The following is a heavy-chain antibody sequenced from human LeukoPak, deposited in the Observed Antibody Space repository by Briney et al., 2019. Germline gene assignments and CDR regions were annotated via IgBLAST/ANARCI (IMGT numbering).Heavy chain of an antibody. CDR3: ARSNSYRPYDY. CDR2: INQDGSEQ. CDR1: GFTFTSYW. Sequence: GGSLRLSCAASGFTFTSYWMTWVRRAPGKGLEWVANINQDGSEQYYVDSVKGRFTISRDNAKNSLYLQMNSLRADDTAVYYCARSNSYRPYDYWGQGTLVTVSS. D-gene: IGHD5-12*01. V-gene: IGHV3-7*01. J-gene: IGHJ4*02.